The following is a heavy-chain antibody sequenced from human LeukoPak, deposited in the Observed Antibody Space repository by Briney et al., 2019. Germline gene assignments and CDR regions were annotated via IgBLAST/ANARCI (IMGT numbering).Heavy chain of an antibody. CDR3: ARDLGYYDSSGWRPYNWFDP. V-gene: IGHV3-21*01. Sequence: GGSLRLSCAASGFTFSSYSMNWVRQAPGKGLEWVSSISSSSYIYYADSVKGRFTISRDNAKNSLYLQMNSLRAEDTAVYYCARDLGYYDSSGWRPYNWFDPWGQGTLVTVSS. D-gene: IGHD3-22*01. CDR2: ISSSSYI. J-gene: IGHJ5*02. CDR1: GFTFSSYS.